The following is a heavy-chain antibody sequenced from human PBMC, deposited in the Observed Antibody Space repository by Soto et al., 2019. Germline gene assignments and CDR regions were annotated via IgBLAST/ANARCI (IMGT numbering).Heavy chain of an antibody. Sequence: QVQLVESGGGVVQPGRSLRLSCAASGFTFSSYAMHWVRQAPGKGLEWVAVISYDGSNKYYADSVKGRFTISRDNSKKPLYLQMNSLRAEDTAVYYCASSKGVTDYWGQGTLVTVSS. CDR1: GFTFSSYA. CDR3: ASSKGVTDY. D-gene: IGHD2-8*01. V-gene: IGHV3-30-3*01. CDR2: ISYDGSNK. J-gene: IGHJ4*02.